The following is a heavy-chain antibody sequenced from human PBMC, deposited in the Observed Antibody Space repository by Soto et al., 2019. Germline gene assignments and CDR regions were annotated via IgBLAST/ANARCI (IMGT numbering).Heavy chain of an antibody. D-gene: IGHD6-19*01. CDR1: GFTFSSYS. V-gene: IGHV3-23*01. Sequence: PGGSLRLSCAASGFTFSSYSMSWVRQAPGKGLEWVSAISGSGGSTYYADSVKGRFTISRDNSKDTLYLQLDGLRAEDPALYYCARASQWLAQNCFDPWGLGTLVTVSS. CDR3: ARASQWLAQNCFDP. CDR2: ISGSGGST. J-gene: IGHJ5*02.